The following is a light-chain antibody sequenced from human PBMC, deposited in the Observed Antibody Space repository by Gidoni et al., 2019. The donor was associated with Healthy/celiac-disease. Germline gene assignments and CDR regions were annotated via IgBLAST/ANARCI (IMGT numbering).Light chain of an antibody. J-gene: IGKJ5*01. CDR2: DAS. Sequence: EIVLTQSPATLSLSPGERATLSCRASQSVSSYLAWYQQKPGQAPRLLIDDASNRATGIPARFSGSGSGTDFTLTISSLEPEDFVVYYCQQRSNWPPKVTFGQGTRLEIK. CDR3: QQRSNWPPKVT. CDR1: QSVSSY. V-gene: IGKV3-11*01.